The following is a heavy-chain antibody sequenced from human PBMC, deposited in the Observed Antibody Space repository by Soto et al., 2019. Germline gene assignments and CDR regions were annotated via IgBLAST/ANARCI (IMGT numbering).Heavy chain of an antibody. V-gene: IGHV1-69*08. D-gene: IGHD5-12*01. J-gene: IGHJ4*02. Sequence: QVQLVQSGAEVKKPGSSVKVSCKASGGTFSSYTISWVRQAPGQGLEWMGRIIPILGIANYAQKFQGRVTITAEKSTSTAYMELSSLRSEDTAVYYCAREARYSGYDYFDYWGQGTLVTVSS. CDR3: AREARYSGYDYFDY. CDR2: IIPILGIA. CDR1: GGTFSSYT.